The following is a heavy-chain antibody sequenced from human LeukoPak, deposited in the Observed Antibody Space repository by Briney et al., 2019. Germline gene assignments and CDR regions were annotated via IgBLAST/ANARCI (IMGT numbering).Heavy chain of an antibody. V-gene: IGHV3-7*03. CDR2: IKQDGSEK. D-gene: IGHD4/OR15-4a*01. J-gene: IGHJ6*02. CDR3: ARDLAAGAYYYGMDV. Sequence: GGSLRLSCAASGFTFSDYYMSWVRQAPGKGLEWVANIKQDGSEKYYVDSVKGRFTISRDNAKNSLYLQMNSLRAEDTAVYYCARDLAAGAYYYGMDVWGQGTTVTVSS. CDR1: GFTFSDYY.